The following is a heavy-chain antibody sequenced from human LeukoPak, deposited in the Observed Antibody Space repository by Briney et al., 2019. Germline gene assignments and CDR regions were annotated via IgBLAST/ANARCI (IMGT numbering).Heavy chain of an antibody. Sequence: SETLSLTCTVSGGSISSSSYYWGWTRQPPGKGLEWIGSIYYTGSPYYNPSLKSRVTISVDTSKNQFSLKLSSVTAADTAVYYCARANCSGGSCYSAPWYFDYWGQGTLVTVSS. CDR2: IYYTGSP. CDR1: GGSISSSSYY. V-gene: IGHV4-39*07. J-gene: IGHJ4*02. D-gene: IGHD2-15*01. CDR3: ARANCSGGSCYSAPWYFDY.